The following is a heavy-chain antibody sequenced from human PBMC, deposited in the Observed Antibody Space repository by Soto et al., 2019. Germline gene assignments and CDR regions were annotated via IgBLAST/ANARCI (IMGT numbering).Heavy chain of an antibody. CDR2: INSDGSTT. D-gene: IGHD1-26*01. Sequence: EVQMVESGGGLVQPGGSLRLSCAASGFTFSTYWMYWVRQAPGKGLVWVSRINSDGSTTTYADSVKGRFAISRDNAKNTLYLQMCSLRAEDTAVYYCARDSGRYYGDVHFDYWGQGTLVTVSS. J-gene: IGHJ4*02. CDR1: GFTFSTYW. CDR3: ARDSGRYYGDVHFDY. V-gene: IGHV3-74*01.